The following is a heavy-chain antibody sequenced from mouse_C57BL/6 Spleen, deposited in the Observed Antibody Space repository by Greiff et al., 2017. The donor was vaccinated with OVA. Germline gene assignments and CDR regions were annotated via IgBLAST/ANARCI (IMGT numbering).Heavy chain of an antibody. Sequence: VQLQQPGAELVRPGSSVKLSCKASGYTFTSYWMHWVKQRPIQGLEWIGNIDPSDSETHYNQKFKDKATLTVDKSSSTAYMQLSSLTSEDSAVYYCASGYSNYGFAYWGQGTLVTVSA. V-gene: IGHV1-52*01. J-gene: IGHJ3*01. D-gene: IGHD2-5*01. CDR1: GYTFTSYW. CDR3: ASGYSNYGFAY. CDR2: IDPSDSET.